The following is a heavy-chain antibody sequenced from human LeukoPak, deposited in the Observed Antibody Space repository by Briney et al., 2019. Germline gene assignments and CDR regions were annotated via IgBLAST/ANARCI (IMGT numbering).Heavy chain of an antibody. J-gene: IGHJ4*02. CDR3: ARDLDCGSDG. CDR2: IYTDGSAT. V-gene: IGHV3-74*01. CDR1: GFTFSNDW. D-gene: IGHD2-21*02. Sequence: GGSLRLSCAASGFTFSNDWMHWVRQAPGKGLVWVSSIYTDGSATYYADSVKGRFTISRDNAKNTLYLQMNTLRVEDAAVYYCARDLDCGSDGWGQGTLVNVSS.